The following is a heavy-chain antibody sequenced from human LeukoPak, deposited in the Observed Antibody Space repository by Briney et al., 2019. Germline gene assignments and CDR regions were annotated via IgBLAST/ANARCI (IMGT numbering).Heavy chain of an antibody. CDR1: GFTFSSYS. V-gene: IGHV3-21*01. D-gene: IGHD3-3*01. J-gene: IGHJ5*02. Sequence: PGGSLRLSCAASGFTFSSYSMNWVRQAPGKGLEWVSSISSSSSYIYYADLVKGRFTISRDNAKNSLYLQMNSLRAEDTAVYYCARGEYEYDFWSGYMGWFDPWGQGTLVTVSS. CDR3: ARGEYEYDFWSGYMGWFDP. CDR2: ISSSSSYI.